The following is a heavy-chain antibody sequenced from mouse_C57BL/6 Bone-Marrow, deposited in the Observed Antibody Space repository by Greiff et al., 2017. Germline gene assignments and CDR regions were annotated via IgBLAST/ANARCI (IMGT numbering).Heavy chain of an antibody. J-gene: IGHJ1*03. Sequence: QVQLQQSGAELARPGASVTLSCKASGYTFTSYGISWVKQRTGQGLEWIGEIYPRSGNTYYNEKFKGKATLTADKSSSTAYMELRSLTSEDSAVYFCARRLYRSYWYFDVWGTGTTVTVSS. D-gene: IGHD1-1*01. V-gene: IGHV1-81*01. CDR3: ARRLYRSYWYFDV. CDR1: GYTFTSYG. CDR2: IYPRSGNT.